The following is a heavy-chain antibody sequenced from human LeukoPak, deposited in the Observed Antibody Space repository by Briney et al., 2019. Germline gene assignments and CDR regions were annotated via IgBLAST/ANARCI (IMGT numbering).Heavy chain of an antibody. Sequence: PGGSLRLSCAASGFTFSDYYMSWIRKAPGKGLEWVSYISSSSSYTNYADSVKGRFTISRDNAKNSLYLQMNSLRAEDTAVYYCARDGSGSSIVADYWGQGTLVTVSS. CDR3: ARDGSGSSIVADY. V-gene: IGHV3-11*05. CDR2: ISSSSSYT. J-gene: IGHJ4*02. CDR1: GFTFSDYY. D-gene: IGHD1-26*01.